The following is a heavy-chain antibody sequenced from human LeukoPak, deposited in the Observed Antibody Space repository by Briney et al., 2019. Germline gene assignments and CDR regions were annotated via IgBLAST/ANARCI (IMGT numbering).Heavy chain of an antibody. J-gene: IGHJ3*02. V-gene: IGHV3-21*01. Sequence: GGSLRLSCAASGFAFSNYNMNWVRQAPGKGLEWVSSISSSSSYIYYADSVKGRFTISRDNAKNSLYLQMNSLRAEDTAVYYCARPTDIVVVPAAHDAFDIWGQGTMVTVSS. CDR3: ARPTDIVVVPAAHDAFDI. D-gene: IGHD2-2*01. CDR2: ISSSSSYI. CDR1: GFAFSNYN.